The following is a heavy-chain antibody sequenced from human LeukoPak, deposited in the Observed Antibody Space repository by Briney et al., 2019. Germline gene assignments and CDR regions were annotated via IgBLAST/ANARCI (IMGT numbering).Heavy chain of an antibody. CDR3: ATGCGRNGPADDAFDS. V-gene: IGHV3-48*03. J-gene: IGHJ3*02. Sequence: GGSLRLSCAASGFTFSSYEMNWVRQAPGKGLEWVSYIRCSGSNKYYADSVKGRFTISRDNAKNSLYLQMKSLRAEDTAVYYCATGCGRNGPADDAFDSWGQGTMGTVS. D-gene: IGHD1-26*01. CDR1: GFTFSSYE. CDR2: IRCSGSNK.